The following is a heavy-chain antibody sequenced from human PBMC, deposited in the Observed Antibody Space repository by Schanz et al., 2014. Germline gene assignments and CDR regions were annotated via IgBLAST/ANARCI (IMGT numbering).Heavy chain of an antibody. J-gene: IGHJ4*02. D-gene: IGHD2-15*01. V-gene: IGHV4-39*01. CDR1: GGSISSSGYY. CDR3: ARLPGLYCSGGACYRGY. Sequence: QLQLQESGPGLVKPSETLSLTCTVSGGSISSSGYYWGWIRQPPGNGLEWIGSIYYSGSTYYNPPLKRRFTIPVDTSKPQSSRKVPSFTATDTAVYYCARLPGLYCSGGACYRGYWGQGTLVTVSS. CDR2: IYYSGST.